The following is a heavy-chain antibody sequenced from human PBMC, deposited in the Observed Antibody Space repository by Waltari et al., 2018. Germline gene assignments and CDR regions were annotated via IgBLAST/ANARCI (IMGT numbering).Heavy chain of an antibody. CDR2: ITPSWGST. V-gene: IGHV1-46*01. CDR1: GYTFTSYY. Sequence: QVQLVQSGAEVKKPGASVKVSCKASGYTFTSYYMHWVRQAPGQGLEWMGIITPSWGSTSYAQKCQGRVTMNRDTSTSTVYMELSSLRSEDTAVYYCARDLLWGAYYFDYWGQGTLVTVSS. CDR3: ARDLLWGAYYFDY. D-gene: IGHD2-21*01. J-gene: IGHJ4*02.